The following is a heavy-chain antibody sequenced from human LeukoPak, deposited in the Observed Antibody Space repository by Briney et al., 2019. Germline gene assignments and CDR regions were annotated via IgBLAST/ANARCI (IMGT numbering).Heavy chain of an antibody. J-gene: IGHJ6*03. CDR1: GGSISSYY. CDR3: ARTPAFGCFIVNSSYYYYMDV. V-gene: IGHV4-59*01. Sequence: PSETLSLTCTVSGGSISSYYWSWIRQSPGKGLEWIGYIYYSGSTNYNPSLKSRVTISVDTSKNQFSLKLSSVTAADTAVYYCARTPAFGCFIVNSSYYYYMDVGGKGTTVTVSS. D-gene: IGHD3-16*02. CDR2: IYYSGST.